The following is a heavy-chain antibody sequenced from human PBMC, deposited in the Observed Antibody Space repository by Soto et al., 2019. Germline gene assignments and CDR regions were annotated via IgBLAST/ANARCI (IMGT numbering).Heavy chain of an antibody. V-gene: IGHV3-21*06. J-gene: IGHJ4*02. CDR1: GFTFTRYS. CDR3: ARESEDLTSNFDY. Sequence: LRLSCAAPGFTFTRYSMNWVRQAPGKGLEWVSSISSTTNYIYYGDSMKGRFTISRDNAKNSLYLEMNSLRAEDTAVYYCARESEDLTSNFDYWGQGTLVTV. CDR2: ISSTTNYI.